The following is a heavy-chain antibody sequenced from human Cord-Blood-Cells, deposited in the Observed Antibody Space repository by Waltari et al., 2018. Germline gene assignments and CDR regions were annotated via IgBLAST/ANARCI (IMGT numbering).Heavy chain of an antibody. D-gene: IGHD2-15*01. J-gene: IGHJ4*02. V-gene: IGHV4-34*01. CDR1: GGSFSGYY. CDR2: INHSGST. Sequence: QVQLQQWGAGLLKPSETLSLTCAVYGGSFSGYYWSWIRQPPGKGLEWIGEINHSGSTTYNPSLKSRVTISVDTSKNQFSLKLSSVTAADTAVYYCARGLGCSGGSCLYYFDYWGQGTLVTVSS. CDR3: ARGLGCSGGSCLYYFDY.